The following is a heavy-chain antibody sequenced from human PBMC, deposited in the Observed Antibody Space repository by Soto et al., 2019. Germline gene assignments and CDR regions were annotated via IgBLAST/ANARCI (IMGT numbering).Heavy chain of an antibody. CDR2: ISWNSGSI. CDR1: GFTFDDYA. J-gene: IGHJ6*03. V-gene: IGHV3-9*01. D-gene: IGHD2-21*02. Sequence: GGSLRLSCAASGFTFDDYAMHWVRQAPGKGLEWVSGISWNSGSIGYADSVKGRFTISRDNAKNSLYLQMNSLRAEDTALYYCAKDLQGVVTRPTMDVWGKGTTVTVSS. CDR3: AKDLQGVVTRPTMDV.